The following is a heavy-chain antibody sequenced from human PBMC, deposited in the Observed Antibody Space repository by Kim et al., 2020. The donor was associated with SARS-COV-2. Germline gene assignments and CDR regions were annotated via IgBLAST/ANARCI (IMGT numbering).Heavy chain of an antibody. CDR1: GGTFSSYA. Sequence: SVKVSCKASGGTFSSYAISWVRQAPGQGLEWMGGIIPIFGTANYAQKFQGRVTITADESTSTAYMELSSLRSEDTAVYYCARGTAAAGTVPFDPWGQGTLVTVSS. CDR3: ARGTAAAGTVPFDP. J-gene: IGHJ5*02. V-gene: IGHV1-69*13. D-gene: IGHD6-13*01. CDR2: IIPIFGTA.